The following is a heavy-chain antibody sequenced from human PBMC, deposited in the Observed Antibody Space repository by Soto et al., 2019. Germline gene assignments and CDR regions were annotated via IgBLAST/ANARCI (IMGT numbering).Heavy chain of an antibody. D-gene: IGHD2-15*01. J-gene: IGHJ5*02. V-gene: IGHV3-33*01. CDR1: GFTFRNYG. CDR2: IWYDGTNK. Sequence: QVQLEESGGGVVQLGKSLRLSCATSGFTFRNYGMHWVRQAPGKGLEWVTVIWYDGTNKYYADSVKGRFTISRDISKNTLYLQMNSLRAEDTAVYYWARDQYGGNTGFDAMGQGTLVTVSS. CDR3: ARDQYGGNTGFDA.